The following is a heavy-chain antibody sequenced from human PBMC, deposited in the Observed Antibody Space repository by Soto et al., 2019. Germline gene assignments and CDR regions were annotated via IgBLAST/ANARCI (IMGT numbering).Heavy chain of an antibody. CDR3: ARFTYYYDSSGYFNWFDP. J-gene: IGHJ5*02. CDR2: IYYSGST. D-gene: IGHD3-22*01. CDR1: GGSISSYY. V-gene: IGHV4-59*01. Sequence: SETLSLTCTVSGGSISSYYWSWIRQPPGKGLEWIGYIYYSGSTDYNPSLKSRVTISVDTSKNQFSLKLSSVTAVDTAVYYCARFTYYYDSSGYFNWFDPWGQGTLVTVS.